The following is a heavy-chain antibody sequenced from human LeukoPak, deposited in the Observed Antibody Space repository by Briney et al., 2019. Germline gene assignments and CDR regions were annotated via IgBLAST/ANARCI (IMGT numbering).Heavy chain of an antibody. J-gene: IGHJ4*02. CDR2: ISGSGGST. V-gene: IGHV3-23*01. D-gene: IGHD3-22*01. CDR3: AKGGRYYYDSSGYYSHYDY. Sequence: GGSLTLSCAASGFTFSSYAMSWVRQAPGKGLEWVSAISGSGGSTYYADSVKGRFTIARDNSKNTLHLQMNSLRAEDTAVYYCAKGGRYYYDSSGYYSHYDYWGQGTLVTVSS. CDR1: GFTFSSYA.